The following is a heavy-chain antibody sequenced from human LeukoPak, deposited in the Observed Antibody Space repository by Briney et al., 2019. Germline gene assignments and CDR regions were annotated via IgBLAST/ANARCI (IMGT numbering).Heavy chain of an antibody. V-gene: IGHV4-39*01. CDR3: AGDSSGYYYYMDV. Sequence: PSETLSLTCSVSGGSISSSSYFWGWIRQPPGKGLEWIASVHYSGSTYYNPSLKSRLTISVDTSKNQFSLELSSVTAADTALYFCAGDSSGYYYYMDVWGKGTTVTVSS. CDR2: VHYSGST. J-gene: IGHJ6*03. D-gene: IGHD3-22*01. CDR1: GGSISSSSYF.